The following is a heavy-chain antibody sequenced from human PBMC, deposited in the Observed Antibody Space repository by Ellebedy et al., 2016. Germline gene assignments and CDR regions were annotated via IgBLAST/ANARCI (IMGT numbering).Heavy chain of an antibody. CDR3: AKDRSSSWYNFDY. CDR2: IWYDGSNK. D-gene: IGHD6-13*01. Sequence: GESLKISCAASGFTFSSYGMHWVRQAPGKGLEWVAVIWYDGSNKYYADSVKGRFTISRDNSKNTLSLQMNSLRAEDTAVYYCAKDRSSSWYNFDYWGQGTQVTVSS. CDR1: GFTFSSYG. J-gene: IGHJ4*02. V-gene: IGHV3-33*06.